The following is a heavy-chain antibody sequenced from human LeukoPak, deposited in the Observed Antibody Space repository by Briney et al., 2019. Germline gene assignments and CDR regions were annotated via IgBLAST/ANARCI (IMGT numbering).Heavy chain of an antibody. V-gene: IGHV1-58*02. CDR1: GFTFTSSA. CDR2: IVVGSGNT. Sequence: GASVKVSCKASGFTFTSSAMQWVRQARGQRLEWIGWIVVGSGNTNYAQKFQERVTITRDMSTSTAYMELSSLRSEDTAVYYCAAEAVAGKDAFDIWGPGTMVTVSS. D-gene: IGHD6-19*01. CDR3: AAEAVAGKDAFDI. J-gene: IGHJ3*02.